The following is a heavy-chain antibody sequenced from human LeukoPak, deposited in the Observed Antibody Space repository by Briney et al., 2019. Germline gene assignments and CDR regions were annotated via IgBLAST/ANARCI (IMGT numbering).Heavy chain of an antibody. V-gene: IGHV3-21*01. CDR2: XXSSSTYI. D-gene: IGHD2-2*01. CDR3: ARDPPFCSSTNCYFDY. J-gene: IGHJ4*02. CDR1: GFTXXXXX. Sequence: GGSLRLSCAASGFTXXXXXXXWVRQAXGXXXXXXXXXXSSSTYIYYADSVKGRFTISRDNAKNSLYLQMNSLRAEDTAVYYCARDPPFCSSTNCYFDYWGQGTLVTVSS.